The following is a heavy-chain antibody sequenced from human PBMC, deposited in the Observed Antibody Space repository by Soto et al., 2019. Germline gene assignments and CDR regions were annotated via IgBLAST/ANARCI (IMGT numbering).Heavy chain of an antibody. V-gene: IGHV1-69*13. J-gene: IGHJ6*02. D-gene: IGHD3-3*01. CDR3: AREGNFWSGSGYYYYYGMDV. Sequence: SVKVSCKASGGTFSSYAISWVRQAPGQGLEWMGGIIPIFGTANYAQKFQGRVTITADESTSTAYMELSSLGSEDTAVYYCAREGNFWSGSGYYYYYGMDVWGQGTTVTVSS. CDR2: IIPIFGTA. CDR1: GGTFSSYA.